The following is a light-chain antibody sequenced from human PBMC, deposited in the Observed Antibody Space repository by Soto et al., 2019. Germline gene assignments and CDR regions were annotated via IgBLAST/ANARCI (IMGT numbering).Light chain of an antibody. CDR2: AAS. J-gene: IGKJ3*01. V-gene: IGKV1-27*01. Sequence: DIQMTQSPSAVSASVGDRVTITCRASQAISNSLAWYQQKPGEVPKVLIYAASTLPSGVPSRFSGSGSGTDFTLTITSLQPEDVATYYCQKYTSAPFTFGPGTKVDLK. CDR1: QAISNS. CDR3: QKYTSAPFT.